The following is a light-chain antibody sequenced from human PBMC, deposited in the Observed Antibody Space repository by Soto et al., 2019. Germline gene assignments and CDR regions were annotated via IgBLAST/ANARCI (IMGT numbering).Light chain of an antibody. V-gene: IGKV3-11*01. Sequence: EIEMTQSPATLSVSPGERATLSCWASQSVSSDLAWYQQRPGQAPRLLIYGASNRATGIPARFSGSGSGTDFTLTISSLEPEDFAVYYCQQRSNWPITFGQGTRLEIK. CDR2: GAS. CDR3: QQRSNWPIT. J-gene: IGKJ5*01. CDR1: QSVSSD.